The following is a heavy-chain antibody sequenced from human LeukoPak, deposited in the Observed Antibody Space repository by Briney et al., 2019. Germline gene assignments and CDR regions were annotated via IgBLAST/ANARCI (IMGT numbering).Heavy chain of an antibody. CDR2: IYYSRST. V-gene: IGHV4-59*01. D-gene: IGHD6-19*01. CDR3: ASAFWGSSGWYLDY. CDR1: GGSISSYN. J-gene: IGHJ4*02. Sequence: SETLSLTCTVSGGSISSYNWSWIRQPPGKGLEWVGYIYYSRSTIYNPSSKSRVTVSVDTSKNQLSLKLSSVTAADTAVYYCASAFWGSSGWYLDYWGQGALVTVSS.